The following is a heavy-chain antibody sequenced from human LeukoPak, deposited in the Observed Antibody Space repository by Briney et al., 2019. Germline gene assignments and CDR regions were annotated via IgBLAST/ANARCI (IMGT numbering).Heavy chain of an antibody. D-gene: IGHD2-15*01. CDR3: ARVRGGCSGGSCPYYFDY. CDR2: IHYSGST. Sequence: SETLSLTCNVSGDSVSSYYWNWIRQPPGKGLEWIAYIHYSGSTNYNPSLRSRVTISVDTSKNQFSLKLSSVTAADTAVYYCARVRGGCSGGSCPYYFDYWGQGTLVTVSS. J-gene: IGHJ4*02. V-gene: IGHV4-59*08. CDR1: GDSVSSYY.